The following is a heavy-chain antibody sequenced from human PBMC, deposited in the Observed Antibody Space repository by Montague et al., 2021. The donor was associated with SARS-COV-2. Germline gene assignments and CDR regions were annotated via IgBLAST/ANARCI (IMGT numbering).Heavy chain of an antibody. CDR1: GGSISRYY. D-gene: IGHD3-9*01. CDR3: ARSRENYNILTGYPYDFDY. J-gene: IGHJ4*02. V-gene: IGHV4-59*01. CDR2: IYNSGST. Sequence: SETLSLTCTVSGGSISRYYWNWIRQPPGKGLEWIAYIYNSGSTNYNPSLKSQVTISVDTSKNQFSLKLSSVTAADTAVYYCARSRENYNILTGYPYDFDYWGQGTLVTVSS.